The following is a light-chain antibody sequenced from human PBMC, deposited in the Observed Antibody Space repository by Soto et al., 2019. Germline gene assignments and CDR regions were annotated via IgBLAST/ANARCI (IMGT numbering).Light chain of an antibody. CDR2: GAS. Sequence: EIVRTQSPATLSVSPGERATLSCRASQSVRGNLAWYQQEPGQSPRLLIYGASSRATGIPARFSGSGSGTEFTLTISSLQSEDFAVYYCQQYNNWPFITFGQGTRLEIK. J-gene: IGKJ5*01. CDR3: QQYNNWPFIT. CDR1: QSVRGN. V-gene: IGKV3-15*01.